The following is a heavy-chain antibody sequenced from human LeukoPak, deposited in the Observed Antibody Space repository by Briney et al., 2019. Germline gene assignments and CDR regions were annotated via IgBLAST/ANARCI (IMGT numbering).Heavy chain of an antibody. CDR1: GYTLTSYG. Sequence: ASVKVSCKASGYTLTSYGISWVRQAPGQGLEWMGWISAYNGNTNYAQKLQGRVTMTTDTSTSTAYMELRSLRSDDTAVYYCARVGGTVTTPYGMDVWGQGTTVTVSS. D-gene: IGHD4-17*01. CDR2: ISAYNGNT. CDR3: ARVGGTVTTPYGMDV. J-gene: IGHJ6*02. V-gene: IGHV1-18*01.